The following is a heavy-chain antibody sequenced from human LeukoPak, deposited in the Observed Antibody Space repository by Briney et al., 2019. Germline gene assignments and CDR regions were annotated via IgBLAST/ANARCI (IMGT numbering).Heavy chain of an antibody. CDR3: ARDMTGDEYYFDY. V-gene: IGHV1-69*13. D-gene: IGHD7-27*01. J-gene: IGHJ4*02. CDR1: GGTFSSYA. CDR2: IIPIFGTA. Sequence: GASVKVSCKASGGTFSSYAINWVRQAPGQGLEWMGGIIPIFGTAYYAQKLQGRVTITADESTSTAYMELSSLRSEDTAVYYCARDMTGDEYYFDYWGQGTLVTVSS.